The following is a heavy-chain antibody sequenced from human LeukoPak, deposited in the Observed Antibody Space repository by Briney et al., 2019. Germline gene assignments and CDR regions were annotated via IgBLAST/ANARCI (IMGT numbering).Heavy chain of an antibody. J-gene: IGHJ4*02. CDR1: GYTFTSYG. D-gene: IGHD2-15*01. CDR2: ISAYNGNT. V-gene: IGHV1-18*01. Sequence: ASVKVSCKASGYTFTSYGISWVRQAPGQGLEWMGWISAYNGNTNYAQKLQGRVTMTTDTSTSTAYMELRSLRSDDTAVYYCARDSGSGGSCYCFDYWGQGTLVTVSS. CDR3: ARDSGSGGSCYCFDY.